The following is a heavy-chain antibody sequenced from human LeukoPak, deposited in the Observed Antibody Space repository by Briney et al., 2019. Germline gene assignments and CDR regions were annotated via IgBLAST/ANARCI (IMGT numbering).Heavy chain of an antibody. V-gene: IGHV1-8*01. CDR3: ARNYGDYIGIMAPFDY. D-gene: IGHD4-17*01. CDR2: VNPNSGDT. J-gene: IGHJ4*02. CDR1: GYTFTSYN. Sequence: ASVKVSCKASGYTFTSYNVNWVRQATGQGLELVGWVNPNSGDTVYAQKFRGRVTMTRDTSISTAYMELSSLRSEDTAVYYCARNYGDYIGIMAPFDYWGQGTLVTVSS.